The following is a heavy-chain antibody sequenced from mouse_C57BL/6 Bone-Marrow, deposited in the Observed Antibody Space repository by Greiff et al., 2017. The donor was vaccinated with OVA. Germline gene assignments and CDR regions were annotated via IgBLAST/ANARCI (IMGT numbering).Heavy chain of an antibody. CDR2: IDPENGDT. J-gene: IGHJ3*01. CDR1: GFNIKDDY. D-gene: IGHD3-2*02. Sequence: VQLQQSGAELVRPGASVKLSCTASGFNIKDDYMNWVKQRPEQGLEWLGWIDPENGDTEYASKFQGKATITADTSSNTAYLQLSSLTSEDTAFYYCTTQLRRFAYWGQGTLVTVSA. CDR3: TTQLRRFAY. V-gene: IGHV14-4*01.